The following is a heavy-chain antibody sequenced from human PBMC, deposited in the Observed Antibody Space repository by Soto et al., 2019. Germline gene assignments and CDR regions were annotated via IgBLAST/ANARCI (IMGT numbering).Heavy chain of an antibody. CDR3: AREGEIVVVAAAFDI. D-gene: IGHD2-15*01. CDR2: IYPGNSDT. V-gene: IGHV5-51*03. Sequence: EVQLVQSGAEVKKPGESLKISCKGSGYTFISYWIGWVRQKPGKGLEWMGIIYPGNSDTRYSPSFQGQVTISADKSIDTAYLQWSSLKASDTAMYYCAREGEIVVVAAAFDIWGQGTMVTVSS. CDR1: GYTFISYW. J-gene: IGHJ3*02.